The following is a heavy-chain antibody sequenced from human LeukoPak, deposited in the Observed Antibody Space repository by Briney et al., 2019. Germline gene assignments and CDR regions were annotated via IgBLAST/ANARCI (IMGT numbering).Heavy chain of an antibody. V-gene: IGHV4-30-2*01. J-gene: IGHJ3*02. Sequence: SETLSLTCTVSGGSISSGGYYWSWIRQPPGKGLEWIGYIYHSGSTYYNPSLKSRVTISVDRSKNQFSLKLSSVTAADTAVYYCAKLPRMTTVTTRAFDIWGQGTMVTVSS. CDR2: IYHSGST. D-gene: IGHD4-17*01. CDR3: AKLPRMTTVTTRAFDI. CDR1: GGSISSGGYY.